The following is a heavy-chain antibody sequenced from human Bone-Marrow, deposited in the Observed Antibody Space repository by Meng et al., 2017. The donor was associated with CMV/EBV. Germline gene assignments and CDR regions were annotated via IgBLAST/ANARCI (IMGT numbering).Heavy chain of an antibody. CDR2: IIHILGIA. CDR3: ASGVEMATIRTDY. CDR1: GGNFSSYT. Sequence: KASGGNFSSYTISWVRQAPGQGLEWMGRIIHILGIANYAQEVQGRVTITADKSTSTAYMEMSSLRSEDTAVYYCASGVEMATIRTDYWGQGTLVTVSS. V-gene: IGHV1-69*02. J-gene: IGHJ4*02. D-gene: IGHD5-24*01.